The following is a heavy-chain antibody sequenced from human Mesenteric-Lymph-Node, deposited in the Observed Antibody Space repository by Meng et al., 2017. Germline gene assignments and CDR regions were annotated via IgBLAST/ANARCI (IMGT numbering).Heavy chain of an antibody. V-gene: IGHV4-34*01. J-gene: IGHJ4*02. D-gene: IGHD2-2*01. CDR3: ARGGGCSSSSCDLDY. CDR2: INHSGST. CDR1: GGFFSGYD. Sequence: VRLHQWGVGLLQPSETLSLTCAVYGGFFSGYDWSWIRQPPGKGLEWIGEINHSGSTNYNPSLKSRVTISVDKSKNQFSLKLSSVTAADTAMYYCARGGGCSSSSCDLDYWGQGVLVTVSS.